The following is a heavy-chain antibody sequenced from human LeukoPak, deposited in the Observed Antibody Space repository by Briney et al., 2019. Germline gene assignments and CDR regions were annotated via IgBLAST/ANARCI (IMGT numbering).Heavy chain of an antibody. CDR1: GGSISSYY. CDR3: AREPYGSGTYYSVFDY. CDR2: IYDTGTT. D-gene: IGHD3-10*01. V-gene: IGHV4-59*01. Sequence: TPETHSLTCTVSGGSISSYYWSWIWQPPGKGLEWIGYIYDTGTTNYNPSLKSRVTMSVDTSKTQFSLKLSSVTAADTAVYYCAREPYGSGTYYSVFDYWGQGCLVGVSS. J-gene: IGHJ4*02.